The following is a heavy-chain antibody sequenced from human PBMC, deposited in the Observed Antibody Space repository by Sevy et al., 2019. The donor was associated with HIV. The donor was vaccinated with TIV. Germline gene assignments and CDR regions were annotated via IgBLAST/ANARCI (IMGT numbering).Heavy chain of an antibody. J-gene: IGHJ5*02. D-gene: IGHD2-2*01. Sequence: ASVKVSCKASGGTFSSYAISWVRQAPGQGLEWMGGIIPIFGTANYAQKFQGRATITPDESTSKAYMELSSLRSEDRTVYYWAGRFVRRIWGYCSSTSSYSRLDPWGQGTLVTVSS. V-gene: IGHV1-69*13. CDR2: IIPIFGTA. CDR3: AGRFVRRIWGYCSSTSSYSRLDP. CDR1: GGTFSSYA.